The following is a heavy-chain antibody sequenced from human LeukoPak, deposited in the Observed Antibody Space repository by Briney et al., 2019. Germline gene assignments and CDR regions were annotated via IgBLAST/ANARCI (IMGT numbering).Heavy chain of an antibody. Sequence: PGGSLRLSCAASGFTFSGSAMHWVRQASGKGLEWVGRIRSKANSYATAYAASVKGRFTISRDDSKNTLYLQMNSLRAEDTAVYYCARESKRYYFDYWGQGTLVTVSS. D-gene: IGHD6-25*01. V-gene: IGHV3-73*01. CDR1: GFTFSGSA. CDR2: IRSKANSYAT. J-gene: IGHJ4*02. CDR3: ARESKRYYFDY.